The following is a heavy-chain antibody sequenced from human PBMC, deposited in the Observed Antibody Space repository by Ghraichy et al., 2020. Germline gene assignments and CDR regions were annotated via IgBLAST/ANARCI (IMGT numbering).Heavy chain of an antibody. CDR2: INHSGST. CDR3: ASNIAVAGTVGY. J-gene: IGHJ4*02. CDR1: GGSFSGYY. Sequence: SETLSLTCAVYGGSFSGYYWSWIRQPPGKGLEWIGEINHSGSTNYNPSLKSRVTISVDTSKNQFSLKLSSVTAADTAVYYCASNIAVAGTVGYWGQGTLVTVSS. D-gene: IGHD6-19*01. V-gene: IGHV4-34*01.